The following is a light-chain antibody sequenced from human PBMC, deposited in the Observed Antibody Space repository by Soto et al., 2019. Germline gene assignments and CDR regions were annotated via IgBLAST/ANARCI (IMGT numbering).Light chain of an antibody. CDR1: QTVSSSY. V-gene: IGKV3-20*01. Sequence: EIVLTQSPGTLSLSPGERATLYCRASQTVSSSYLAWYQQKPGQAPRLLIYGASSRATGIPDRFSGSGSATDFTLTISRLEPEDSAVYYCQQSGRPFGQGTKVDIK. CDR3: QQSGRP. J-gene: IGKJ1*01. CDR2: GAS.